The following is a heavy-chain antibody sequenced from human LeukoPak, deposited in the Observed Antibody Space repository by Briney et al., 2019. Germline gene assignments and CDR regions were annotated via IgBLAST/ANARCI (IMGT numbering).Heavy chain of an antibody. Sequence: SETLSLTXTVSGGSISSYYWSWIRQPPGKGVEWIGYIYYSGSTNYNPSLKSRVTISVDTSKNQFSLKLSSVTAADTAVYYCARDPDLGAFDIWGQGTMVTVSS. CDR2: IYYSGST. D-gene: IGHD2-21*02. J-gene: IGHJ3*02. CDR3: ARDPDLGAFDI. V-gene: IGHV4-59*01. CDR1: GGSISSYY.